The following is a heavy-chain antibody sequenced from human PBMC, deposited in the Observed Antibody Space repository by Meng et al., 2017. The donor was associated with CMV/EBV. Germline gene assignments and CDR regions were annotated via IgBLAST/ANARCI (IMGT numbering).Heavy chain of an antibody. D-gene: IGHD3-3*01. CDR1: GFTFSSYS. V-gene: IGHV3-21*01. Sequence: GESLKISCAASGFTFSSYSMNWVRQAPGKGLEWVSSISSISSYIYYADSVKGRFTISRDNAKNSLYLQMNSLRAEDPAVYYCARDGGDYDFWSGYIYYYGMDVWGQGTTVTVSS. CDR3: ARDGGDYDFWSGYIYYYGMDV. J-gene: IGHJ6*02. CDR2: ISSISSYI.